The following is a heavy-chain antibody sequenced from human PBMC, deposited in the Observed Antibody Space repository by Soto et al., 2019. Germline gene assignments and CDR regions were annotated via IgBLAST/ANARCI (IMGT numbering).Heavy chain of an antibody. D-gene: IGHD3-22*01. CDR1: GYTFTGYY. Sequence: GASVKVSCKASGYTFTGYYMHWVRQAPGQGLEWMGWINPNSGGTNYAQKFQGWVTMTRDTSISTAYMELSRLRSDDTAVYYCARVWYDSSGYSQGDAFDIWGQGTMVTVSS. CDR3: ARVWYDSSGYSQGDAFDI. J-gene: IGHJ3*02. V-gene: IGHV1-2*04. CDR2: INPNSGGT.